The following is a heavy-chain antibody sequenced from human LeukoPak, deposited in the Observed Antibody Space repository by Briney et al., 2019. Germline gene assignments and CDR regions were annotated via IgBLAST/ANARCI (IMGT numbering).Heavy chain of an antibody. CDR3: AKTYDSSGCVDY. V-gene: IGHV3-30*18. CDR1: GFTFSSYG. CDR2: ISYDGSNK. Sequence: GGSLRLSCAASGFTFSSYGMHWVRQAPGKGLEWVAVISYDGSNKYYADSVEGRFTISRDNSKNTLYLQMNSLRAEDTAVYYCAKTYDSSGCVDYWGQGTLVTVSS. D-gene: IGHD3-22*01. J-gene: IGHJ4*02.